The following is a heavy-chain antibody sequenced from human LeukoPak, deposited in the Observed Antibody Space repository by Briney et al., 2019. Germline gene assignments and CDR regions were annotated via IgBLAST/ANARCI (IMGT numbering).Heavy chain of an antibody. CDR3: ARGSSSSPYYLDY. Sequence: GGSLRLSCAASGFTFSSYSMNWVRQAPGKGLEWVSYISSSGSTIYYADSVKGRFTISRDNAKNSLYLQMNSLRAEDTAVYYCARGSSSSPYYLDYWGQGTLVTVSS. CDR2: ISSSGSTI. D-gene: IGHD6-6*01. CDR1: GFTFSSYS. V-gene: IGHV3-48*04. J-gene: IGHJ4*02.